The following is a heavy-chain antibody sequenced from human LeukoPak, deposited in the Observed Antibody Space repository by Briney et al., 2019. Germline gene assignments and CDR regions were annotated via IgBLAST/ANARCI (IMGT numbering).Heavy chain of an antibody. CDR3: ARFAVHRRLAVAGQFGLDY. V-gene: IGHV1-8*01. J-gene: IGHJ4*02. CDR1: GYTFTSYD. Sequence: ASVKVSCKASGYTFTSYDITWVRQATGQGLEWMGWMSPDSGYTGYAQTFQGRVTMTRDTSTSTVYMDLSSLRSDDTAVYYCARFAVHRRLAVAGQFGLDYWGQGTLVTVSS. D-gene: IGHD6-19*01. CDR2: MSPDSGYT.